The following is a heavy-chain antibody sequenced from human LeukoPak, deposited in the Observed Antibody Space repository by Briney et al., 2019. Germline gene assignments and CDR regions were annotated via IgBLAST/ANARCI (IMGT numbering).Heavy chain of an antibody. Sequence: PGGSLRLSCAASGFTFSIYSMNWVRQAPGKELEWLSYISSSSSTINYADSVKGRFTISRDNAKNSLYLQMNSLRAEDTAVYYCARVGVVIPKGDAFDIWGQGTMVTVSS. CDR2: ISSSSSTI. D-gene: IGHD3-3*01. J-gene: IGHJ3*02. CDR3: ARVGVVIPKGDAFDI. V-gene: IGHV3-48*01. CDR1: GFTFSIYS.